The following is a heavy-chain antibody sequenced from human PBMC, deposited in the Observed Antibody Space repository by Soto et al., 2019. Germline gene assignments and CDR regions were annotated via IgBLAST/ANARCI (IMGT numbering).Heavy chain of an antibody. J-gene: IGHJ4*02. CDR3: AKDLASLYYYDSSGYFFDY. Sequence: GGSLRLSCAASGFTFSSYGMHWVRQAPGKGLEWVAVISYEGSNKYYADSVKGRSTISRDNTKNTLYLQMNSLRAEDTAVYYCAKDLASLYYYDSSGYFFDYWGQGTLVTVSS. CDR1: GFTFSSYG. V-gene: IGHV3-30*18. CDR2: ISYEGSNK. D-gene: IGHD3-22*01.